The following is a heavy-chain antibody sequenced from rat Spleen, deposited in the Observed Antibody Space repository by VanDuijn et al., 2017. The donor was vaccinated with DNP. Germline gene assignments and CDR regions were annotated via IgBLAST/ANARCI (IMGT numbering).Heavy chain of an antibody. V-gene: IGHV5-31*01. J-gene: IGHJ3*01. Sequence: EVQLVESGGDLVQPGRSLKLSCVASGFTFNNYWMAWVRQVPGKGLEWVASITNTDRTEYVDSVKGRFTISRDNAKSTLYLQMNSLRSEDMATYYCARPHGYNNGGFAYWGQGTLVTVSS. D-gene: IGHD1-4*01. CDR2: ITNTDRT. CDR3: ARPHGYNNGGFAY. CDR1: GFTFNNYW.